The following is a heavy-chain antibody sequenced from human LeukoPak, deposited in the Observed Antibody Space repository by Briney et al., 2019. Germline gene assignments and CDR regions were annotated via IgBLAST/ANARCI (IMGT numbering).Heavy chain of an antibody. CDR1: GFSVTNNY. CDR3: ARGDGYNFFDY. V-gene: IGHV3-53*01. J-gene: IGHJ4*02. CDR2: FYVGGAT. Sequence: PGGSLRLSCAVSGFSVTNNYMSWVRQAPAHGLEWVSVFYVGGATYYADSVKGRFTISRYNSENTLYLQMKSLRAEDTAVYYCARGDGYNFFDYWGQGTLVTVSS. D-gene: IGHD5-24*01.